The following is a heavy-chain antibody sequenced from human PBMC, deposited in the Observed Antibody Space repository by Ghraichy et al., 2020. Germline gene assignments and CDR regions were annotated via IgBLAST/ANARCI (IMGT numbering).Heavy chain of an antibody. V-gene: IGHV3-48*02. CDR2: ITSSSRTI. CDR1: GFSFSGYS. CDR3: ARGCSLSCYTQFDY. D-gene: IGHD2-15*01. Sequence: GGSLRLSCVGSGFSFSGYSMNWVRQSPGKGLEWISYITSSSRTISYEDSVKGRFTISRENAQNSLYLQMNSLRDEDTAVYYCARGCSLSCYTQFDYWGPGTLVTVSS. J-gene: IGHJ4*02.